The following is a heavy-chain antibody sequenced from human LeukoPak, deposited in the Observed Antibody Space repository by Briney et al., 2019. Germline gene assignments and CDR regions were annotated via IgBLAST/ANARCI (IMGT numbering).Heavy chain of an antibody. CDR3: AGGTAVAGPDY. Sequence: SETLSLTCTVPGGSISSGGYYWSWIRQHPGKGLEWIGYIYYSGSTYYNPSLKSRVTISVDTSKNQSSLKLSSVTAADTAVYYCAGGTAVAGPDYWGQGTLVTVSS. CDR2: IYYSGST. J-gene: IGHJ4*02. CDR1: GGSISSGGYY. D-gene: IGHD6-19*01. V-gene: IGHV4-31*03.